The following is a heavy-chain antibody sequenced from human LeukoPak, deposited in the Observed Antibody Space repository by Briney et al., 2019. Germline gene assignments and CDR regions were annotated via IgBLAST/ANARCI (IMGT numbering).Heavy chain of an antibody. D-gene: IGHD3-22*01. CDR3: ARRGDSSGYYVFDY. CDR2: FYYSGST. V-gene: IGHV4-59*08. J-gene: IGHJ4*02. Sequence: PSETLSLTCTVSGGSISSYYWSWIRQPPGKGLEWIGYFYYSGSTNYNPSLKSRVTILVDTSKNQFSLKLSSVTAADTAVYYCARRGDSSGYYVFDYWGQGTLVTVSS. CDR1: GGSISSYY.